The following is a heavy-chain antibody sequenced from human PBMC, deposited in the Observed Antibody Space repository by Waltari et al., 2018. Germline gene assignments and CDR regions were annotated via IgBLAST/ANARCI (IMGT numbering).Heavy chain of an antibody. J-gene: IGHJ4*02. Sequence: QLQLQESGPGLVTPSGTLSLTCAVSGDSMSTTDCWRWVRQPPGKGLEWIGQVRGDGRTNYNPSVASRVTISLDTSTDQFSLKVTSATAADTAIYYCARDRGRGLYLDSWGQGMLVTVSS. D-gene: IGHD2-15*01. CDR2: VRGDGRT. CDR3: ARDRGRGLYLDS. CDR1: GDSMSTTDC. V-gene: IGHV4-4*02.